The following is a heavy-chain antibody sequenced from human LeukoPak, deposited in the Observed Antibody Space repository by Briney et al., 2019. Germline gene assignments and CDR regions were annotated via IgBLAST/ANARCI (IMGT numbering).Heavy chain of an antibody. J-gene: IGHJ4*02. CDR2: INPDSGGT. CDR3: ARSRSSGSYPDY. Sequence: GASVKVSCKASGYTFTDYYIHWVRQAPGQGLEWMGWINPDSGGTNFAQKFQGRVTMTGDTSISTAYMELSRLRSDDTAVYYCARSRSSGSYPDYWGQRTLVTVSS. D-gene: IGHD1-26*01. CDR1: GYTFTDYY. V-gene: IGHV1-2*02.